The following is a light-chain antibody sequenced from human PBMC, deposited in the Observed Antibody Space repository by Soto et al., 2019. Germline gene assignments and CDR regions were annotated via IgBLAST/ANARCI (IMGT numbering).Light chain of an antibody. CDR2: VAS. Sequence: DIQLTQSPSFLSASVGDRVTITCRASQGISSYLAWYQQKPGKAPKLLIYVASTLQSGVPSRFSGSGSETEFTLTNSSLQPEVFATYYCQPDNSYPLTFGGGTKVEIK. CDR3: QPDNSYPLT. V-gene: IGKV1-9*01. J-gene: IGKJ4*01. CDR1: QGISSY.